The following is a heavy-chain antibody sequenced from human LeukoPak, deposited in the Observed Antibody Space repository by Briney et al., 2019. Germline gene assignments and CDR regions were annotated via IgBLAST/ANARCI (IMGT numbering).Heavy chain of an antibody. Sequence: GASVKVSCKASGYTFTGYYMHWVRQAPGQGLEWMGWINPNSCGTNYAQKFQGRVTMTRDTSISPAYMELSRLRSDDTAVYYCARESILIGNSFFDYWGQGTLVTVSS. D-gene: IGHD4-23*01. V-gene: IGHV1-2*02. J-gene: IGHJ4*02. CDR3: ARESILIGNSFFDY. CDR2: INPNSCGT. CDR1: GYTFTGYY.